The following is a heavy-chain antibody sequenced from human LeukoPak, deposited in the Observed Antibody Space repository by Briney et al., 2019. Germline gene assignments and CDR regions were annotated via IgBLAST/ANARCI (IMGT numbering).Heavy chain of an antibody. CDR3: ARDRVPLYGSGSYYVY. CDR2: ISAYSGNT. Sequence: ASVKVSCKASGYTFTSYGISWVRQAPGQGLEWMGWISAYSGNTNYAQKLQGRVTMTTDTSTSTAYMELRSLRSDDTAVYYCARDRVPLYGSGSYYVYWGQGTLVTVSS. V-gene: IGHV1-18*04. J-gene: IGHJ4*02. CDR1: GYTFTSYG. D-gene: IGHD3-10*01.